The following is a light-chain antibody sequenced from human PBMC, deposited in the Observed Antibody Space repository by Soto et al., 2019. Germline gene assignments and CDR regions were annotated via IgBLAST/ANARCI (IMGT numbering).Light chain of an antibody. CDR1: QSVSSSY. V-gene: IGKV3-20*01. CDR2: GAS. Sequence: EIVLTQSPGTLSLSPGERETLYCRASQSVSSSYLAWYQQKPGQATRLLIYGASSRATGIPDRFSGSWSGTDFTLTISRLEPEDFAVYYCQQYGSSPAITFGQGTRLEIK. J-gene: IGKJ5*01. CDR3: QQYGSSPAIT.